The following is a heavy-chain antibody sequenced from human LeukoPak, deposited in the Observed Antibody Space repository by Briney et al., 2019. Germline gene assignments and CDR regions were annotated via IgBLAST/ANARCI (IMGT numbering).Heavy chain of an antibody. Sequence: GGSLRLSCAASGFTFSSYSMNWVRQAPGKGLEWVSSISSSSSYIYYADSVKGRFTISRDNAKNSLYLQMNSLRAEDTAVYYCASSLDGVGAIDYWGQGTLVTVSS. CDR2: ISSSSSYI. V-gene: IGHV3-21*01. CDR1: GFTFSSYS. J-gene: IGHJ4*02. D-gene: IGHD1-26*01. CDR3: ASSLDGVGAIDY.